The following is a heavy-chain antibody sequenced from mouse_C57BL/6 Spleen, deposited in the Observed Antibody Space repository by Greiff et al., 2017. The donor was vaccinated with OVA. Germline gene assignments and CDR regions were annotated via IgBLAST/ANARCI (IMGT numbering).Heavy chain of an antibody. D-gene: IGHD2-2*01. CDR1: GYAFTNYL. V-gene: IGHV1-54*01. Sequence: VQGVESGAELVRPGTSVKVSCKASGYAFTNYLIEWVKQRPGQGLEWIGVINPGSGGTNYNEKFKGKATLTADKSSSTAYMQLSSLTSEDSAVYFCARTVTTGDWYFDVWGTGTTVTVSS. CDR2: INPGSGGT. CDR3: ARTVTTGDWYFDV. J-gene: IGHJ1*03.